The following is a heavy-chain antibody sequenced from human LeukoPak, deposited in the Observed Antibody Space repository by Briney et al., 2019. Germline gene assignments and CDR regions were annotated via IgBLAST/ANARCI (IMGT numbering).Heavy chain of an antibody. J-gene: IGHJ4*02. CDR2: IIPIFGTA. CDR1: GGTFSSYA. V-gene: IGHV1-69*06. CDR3: ARGPGPEGPYSGSSSSFLSTY. D-gene: IGHD6-6*01. Sequence: ASVKVSCKASGGTFSSYAISWVRQAPGQGLEWMGGIIPIFGTANYAQKFQGRVTITADKSTSTAYMELSSLRSEDTAVYYCARGPGPEGPYSGSSSSFLSTYWGQGTLVTVSS.